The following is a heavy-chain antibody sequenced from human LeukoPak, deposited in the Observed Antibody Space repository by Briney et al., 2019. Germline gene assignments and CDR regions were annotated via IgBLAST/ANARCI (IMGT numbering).Heavy chain of an antibody. D-gene: IGHD2-8*02. CDR2: VSSDGTT. Sequence: PSETLSLTCSVSGDSVTSYYWSWIRQPPGKGLEWIGYVSSDGTTNYTPSLRSRVIMSVDTAKNHISLSLTSLTAADTAIYYCARLDCTGDGCYNHWGKGTLATVSS. V-gene: IGHV4-59*08. J-gene: IGHJ4*02. CDR3: ARLDCTGDGCYNH. CDR1: GDSVTSYY.